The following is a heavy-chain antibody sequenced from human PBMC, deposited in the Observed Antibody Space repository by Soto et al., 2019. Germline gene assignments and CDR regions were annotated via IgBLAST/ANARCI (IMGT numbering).Heavy chain of an antibody. D-gene: IGHD4-17*01. J-gene: IGHJ4*02. V-gene: IGHV1-8*01. CDR1: GYTFTEYD. CDR2: VSPENRNA. Sequence: QVQVVQSRAEVKKPGASVKVSCKTSGYTFTEYDINWVRQAPGQGLEYMGWVSPENRNAGYAPQFRGRVSMTADTSITTVYLELTTLTYADTAVYYCEVTTGYWGQGTMVTVSS. CDR3: EVTTGY.